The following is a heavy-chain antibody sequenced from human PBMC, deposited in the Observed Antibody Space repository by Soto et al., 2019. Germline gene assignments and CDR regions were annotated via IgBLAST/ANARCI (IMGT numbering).Heavy chain of an antibody. CDR1: GYTFTSYD. V-gene: IGHV1-8*01. Sequence: QVQLVQSGAEVKKPGASVKVSCKASGYTFTSYDINWGRQATGQGLEWMGWMNPNSGNTGYAQKFQGRVTMTRNTSISTAYMELRGMRSEGTAVYYCARGLGFGDYIRPEDVWGQGTTVTVS. D-gene: IGHD4-17*01. J-gene: IGHJ6*02. CDR3: ARGLGFGDYIRPEDV. CDR2: MNPNSGNT.